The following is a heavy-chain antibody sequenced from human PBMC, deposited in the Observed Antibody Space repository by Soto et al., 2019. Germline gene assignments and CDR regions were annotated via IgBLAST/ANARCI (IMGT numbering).Heavy chain of an antibody. D-gene: IGHD6-19*01. Sequence: GGSLRLSCVASGFTFSDYAMDWVRQAPGKGLEWVTVISRDGTNKYYADSVRGRFTISRDNSKNTLYLQMNSLTVEDTALYYCARDSSGWYKFDYWGQGTVVTVSS. CDR1: GFTFSDYA. J-gene: IGHJ4*02. CDR3: ARDSSGWYKFDY. V-gene: IGHV3-30-3*01. CDR2: ISRDGTNK.